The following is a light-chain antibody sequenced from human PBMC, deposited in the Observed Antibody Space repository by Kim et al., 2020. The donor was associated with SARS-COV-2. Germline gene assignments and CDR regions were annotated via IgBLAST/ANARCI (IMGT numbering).Light chain of an antibody. CDR3: SSFAGSNNVV. CDR2: EVS. CDR1: SSDVGDYNY. Sequence: QSALTQPPSASGSPGQSVTISCTGTSSDVGDYNYVSWYQQHPGKAPKLMIYEVSKRPSGVPDRFSGSKSGNTASLTVSGLQAEDEADYYCSSFAGSNNVVFGRGTQLTVL. V-gene: IGLV2-8*01. J-gene: IGLJ2*01.